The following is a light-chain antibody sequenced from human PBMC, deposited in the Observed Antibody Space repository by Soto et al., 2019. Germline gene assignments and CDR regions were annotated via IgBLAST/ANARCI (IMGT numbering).Light chain of an antibody. CDR2: SNN. CDR3: AAWDASLNGFYV. CDR1: SSNIGSNT. Sequence: QSALPQPPSASGTPGQRVTISCSGSSSNIGSNTVNWYQQLPGTAPKLLMYSNNQRPSGVPDRFSGSKSGTSASLAISGLQSEDEADHHCAAWDASLNGFYVFGTGTKVTVL. J-gene: IGLJ1*01. V-gene: IGLV1-44*01.